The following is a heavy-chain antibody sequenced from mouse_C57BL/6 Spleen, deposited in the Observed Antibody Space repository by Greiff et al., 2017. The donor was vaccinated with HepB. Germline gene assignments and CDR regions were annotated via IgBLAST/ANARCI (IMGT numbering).Heavy chain of an antibody. CDR3: ARKTTEYGSSYYFDD. J-gene: IGHJ2*01. CDR2: IYPGSGNT. Sequence: QVHVKQSGAELVRPGASVKLSCKASGYTFTDYYINWVKQRPGQGLEWIARIYPGSGNTYYNEKFKGKATLTAEKSSSTTYMQLSSLTSEESAVYFCARKTTEYGSSYYFDDWGQGTTLTVAS. V-gene: IGHV1-76*01. D-gene: IGHD1-1*01. CDR1: GYTFTDYY.